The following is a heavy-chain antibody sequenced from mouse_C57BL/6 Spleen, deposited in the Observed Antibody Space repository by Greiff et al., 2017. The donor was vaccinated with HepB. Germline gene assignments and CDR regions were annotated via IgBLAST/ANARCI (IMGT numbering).Heavy chain of an antibody. CDR1: GYSITSGYY. Sequence: EVKLQESGPGLVKPSQSLSLTCSVPGYSITSGYYWNWIRQFPGNKLEWMGYISYDGSNNYNPSLKNRLSITRDTSKNQFFLKLNSVTTEDTATYYCAREDDYDSYYAMDYWGQGTSVTVSS. CDR2: ISYDGSN. V-gene: IGHV3-6*01. D-gene: IGHD2-4*01. CDR3: AREDDYDSYYAMDY. J-gene: IGHJ4*01.